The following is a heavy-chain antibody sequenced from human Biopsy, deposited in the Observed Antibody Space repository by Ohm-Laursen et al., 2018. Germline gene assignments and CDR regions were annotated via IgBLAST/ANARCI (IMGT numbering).Heavy chain of an antibody. CDR2: ISSRGSII. CDR1: GFSFSDYY. V-gene: IGHV3-11*01. Sequence: SLRLSCAASGFSFSDYYMSWIRQAPGKGLEWVLYISSRGSIINYADSVKGRFTISRDNAMNSLYLEMNNLTSEDTALYYCVRSLRNYDFLDSWGQGTLVSVSS. J-gene: IGHJ4*02. CDR3: VRSLRNYDFLDS. D-gene: IGHD3-16*01.